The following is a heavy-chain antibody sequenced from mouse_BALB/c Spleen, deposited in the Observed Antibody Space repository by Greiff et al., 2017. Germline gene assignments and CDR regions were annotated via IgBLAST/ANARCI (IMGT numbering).Heavy chain of an antibody. CDR1: GYTFTEYI. CDR2: FYPGSGSI. Sequence: QVQLQQSGAELVKPGASVKLSCKASGYTFTEYIIHWVKQRSGQGLEWIGWFYPGSGSIKYNEKFKGKATLTVDKSSSTAFMHLNSLTSEDSAVYYCAREKSYYGSSLDYWGKGTTLTVSS. CDR3: AREKSYYGSSLDY. J-gene: IGHJ2*01. V-gene: IGHV1-62-2*01. D-gene: IGHD1-1*01.